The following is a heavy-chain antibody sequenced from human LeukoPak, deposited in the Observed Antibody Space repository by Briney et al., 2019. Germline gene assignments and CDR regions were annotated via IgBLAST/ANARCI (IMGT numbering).Heavy chain of an antibody. D-gene: IGHD6-13*01. CDR2: ITGSGGST. Sequence: GGSLRLSCAASTFTFNNYAMSWVRQAPGKGLEWVSTITGSGGSTFYADSVKGRFTISRDNSKNTLDLQMNSLRVEDTAVYYCAKGFFGSSNYYFEYWGQGTLVTVSS. J-gene: IGHJ4*02. V-gene: IGHV3-23*01. CDR3: AKGFFGSSNYYFEY. CDR1: TFTFNNYA.